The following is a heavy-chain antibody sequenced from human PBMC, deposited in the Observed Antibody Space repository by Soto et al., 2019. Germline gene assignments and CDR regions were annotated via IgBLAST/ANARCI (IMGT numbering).Heavy chain of an antibody. J-gene: IGHJ3*01. CDR1: GYTFTTYW. Sequence: PGESLKISCDASGYTFTTYWIAWVRQMPGKALEWMAIIYPGDSDTRYSPSSQGQVTVSADNSINTAFLHLTSLKASDTGIYYCARLPASGNPNGGALDLWGQGTMVTVSS. CDR3: ARLPASGNPNGGALDL. D-gene: IGHD4-17*01. CDR2: IYPGDSDT. V-gene: IGHV5-51*01.